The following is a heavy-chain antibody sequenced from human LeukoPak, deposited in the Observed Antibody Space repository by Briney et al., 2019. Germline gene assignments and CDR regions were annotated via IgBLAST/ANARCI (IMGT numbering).Heavy chain of an antibody. V-gene: IGHV1-2*02. CDR1: GYTFTGYY. Sequence: ASVKVSCKASGYTFTGYYMHWVRPAPGQGLEWMGWINPNSGGTNYAQKFQGRVTMTRDTSISTAYMELSRLRSDDTAVYYCVVAAGTRFRFHYWGQGTLVTVSS. CDR2: INPNSGGT. CDR3: VVAAGTRFRFHY. D-gene: IGHD6-13*01. J-gene: IGHJ4*02.